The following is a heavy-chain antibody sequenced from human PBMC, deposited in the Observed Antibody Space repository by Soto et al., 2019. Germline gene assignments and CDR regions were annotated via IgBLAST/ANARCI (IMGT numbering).Heavy chain of an antibody. CDR3: ARELHGGSYGMDV. J-gene: IGHJ6*02. V-gene: IGHV3-13*01. CDR2: ITTAGDT. Sequence: EVQVVESGGGLVQPGGSLRLSCAVSGFTFSNYDMHWVRQVTGKGLEWVSGITTAGDTYYSGSVKGRFTISREKAKNSLYLQMNGLSAGDTAVYYCARELHGGSYGMDVWCQGTTVTVSS. CDR1: GFTFSNYD.